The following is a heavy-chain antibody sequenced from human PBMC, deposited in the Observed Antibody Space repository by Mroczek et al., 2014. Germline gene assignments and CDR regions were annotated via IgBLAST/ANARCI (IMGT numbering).Heavy chain of an antibody. J-gene: IGHJ4*02. Sequence: QVQLVQSGGGVVQPGRSLRLSCAASGFTFSSYAMHWVRQAPGKGLEWVAVISYDGSNKYYADSVKGRFTISRDNSKNTLYLQMNSLRAEDTAVYYCAREGVVPAATLGNFDYWGQGTLVTVSS. CDR3: AREGVVPAATLGNFDY. D-gene: IGHD2-2*01. V-gene: IGHV3-30-3*01. CDR1: GFTFSSYA. CDR2: ISYDGSNK.